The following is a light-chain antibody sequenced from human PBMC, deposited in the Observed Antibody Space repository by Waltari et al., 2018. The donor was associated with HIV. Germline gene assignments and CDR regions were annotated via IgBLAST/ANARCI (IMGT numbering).Light chain of an antibody. CDR1: KLGNKY. CDR2: QDS. CDR3: QAWDSETAV. V-gene: IGLV3-1*01. Sequence: SYELTQPPSGSVSPGQTASITCSGDKLGNKYACWYQLKPGQSPVLVIDQDSKRPSGIPERFSGSNSGNTATLTISGTQAMDEADYYCQAWDSETAVFGGGTKLTVL. J-gene: IGLJ2*01.